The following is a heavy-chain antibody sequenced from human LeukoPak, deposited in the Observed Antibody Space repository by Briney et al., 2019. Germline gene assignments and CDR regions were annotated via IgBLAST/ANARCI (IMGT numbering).Heavy chain of an antibody. D-gene: IGHD3-10*01. CDR1: GYTFTSYG. Sequence: ASVKVSCTASGYTFTSYGISWVRQAPGQGLEWMGWISAYNGNTNYAQKLQGRLTMTTDTSTSTAYMELRSLRSDDTAVYYCASGEGLWFGESERVYYYYGMDVWGQGTTVTVSS. CDR3: ASGEGLWFGESERVYYYYGMDV. CDR2: ISAYNGNT. J-gene: IGHJ6*02. V-gene: IGHV1-18*01.